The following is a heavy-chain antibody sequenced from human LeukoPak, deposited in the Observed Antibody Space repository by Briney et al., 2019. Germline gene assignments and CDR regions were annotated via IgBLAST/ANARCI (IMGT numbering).Heavy chain of an antibody. D-gene: IGHD3-3*01. CDR3: ARRSRDHSYGTYYDFWSGYYTPIDY. V-gene: IGHV4-59*08. CDR1: TGAISGYY. J-gene: IGHJ4*02. Sequence: SETLSLTCTVSTGAISGYYWSWIRQPPGKGLEWIGYIYYSGSTNYNPSLQSRVTISVDTSKNQFSLKLSSVTAADTAVYYCARRSRDHSYGTYYDFWSGYYTPIDYWGRGTLVTVSS. CDR2: IYYSGST.